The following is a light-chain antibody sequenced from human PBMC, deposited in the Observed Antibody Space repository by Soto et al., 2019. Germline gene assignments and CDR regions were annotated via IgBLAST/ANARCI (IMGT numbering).Light chain of an antibody. CDR1: KSVRSR. J-gene: IGKJ4*01. Sequence: LKQCPGTLSLNTGERATLSYRASKSVRSRSLAWYQHNAGQTPRLLMHGASTRATGIPARFSGSGSGTEFTLTISGLQSEDFATDYCKQYNNRPVTFGGGTKVDIK. V-gene: IGKV3D-15*01. CDR3: KQYNNRPVT. CDR2: GAS.